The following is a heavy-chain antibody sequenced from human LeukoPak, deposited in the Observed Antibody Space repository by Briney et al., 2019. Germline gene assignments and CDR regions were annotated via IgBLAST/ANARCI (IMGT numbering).Heavy chain of an antibody. J-gene: IGHJ4*02. CDR2: ISAYNGNT. D-gene: IGHD6-13*01. Sequence: ASVKVSCKASGYTFTSYGISLVRQAPGQGLEWMGWISAYNGNTNYAQKLQGRVTMTTDTSTSTAYMELRSLRSDDTAVYYCARDIAAAGFYVYWGQGTLVTVSS. V-gene: IGHV1-18*01. CDR1: GYTFTSYG. CDR3: ARDIAAAGFYVY.